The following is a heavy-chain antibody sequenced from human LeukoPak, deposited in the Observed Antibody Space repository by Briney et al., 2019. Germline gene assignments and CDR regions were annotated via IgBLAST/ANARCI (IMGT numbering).Heavy chain of an antibody. Sequence: ASVKVSCKASGGTFSSYATSWVRQAPGQGLEWMGGIIPIFGTANYAQKFQGRVTITADESTSTAYMELSSLRSEDTAVYYCARSSTVTHEDAFDIWGQGTMVTVSS. CDR1: GGTFSSYA. CDR3: ARSSTVTHEDAFDI. V-gene: IGHV1-69*13. CDR2: IIPIFGTA. D-gene: IGHD4-17*01. J-gene: IGHJ3*02.